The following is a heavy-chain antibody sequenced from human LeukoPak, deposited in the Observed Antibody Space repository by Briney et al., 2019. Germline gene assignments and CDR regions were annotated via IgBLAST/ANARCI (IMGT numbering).Heavy chain of an antibody. CDR2: IYYSGST. CDR3: AREIPVIAAAGYAVAFDI. V-gene: IGHV4-39*07. D-gene: IGHD6-13*01. J-gene: IGHJ3*02. Sequence: PSETLSLTCTVSGGSISSSSYYWGWIRQPPGKGLEWIGSIYYSGSTYYNPSLKSRVTISVDTSKNQFSLKLSSVTAADTAVYYCAREIPVIAAAGYAVAFDIWGQGTMVTVSS. CDR1: GGSISSSSYY.